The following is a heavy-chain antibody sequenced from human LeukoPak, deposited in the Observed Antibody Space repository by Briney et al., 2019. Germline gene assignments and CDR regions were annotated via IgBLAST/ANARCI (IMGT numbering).Heavy chain of an antibody. CDR2: ISAYNGNT. CDR3: ARGYYYGSGSYPPDDY. D-gene: IGHD3-10*01. Sequence: EASVKVSCKASGYTFTSYGISWVRQAPGQGLEWMGWISAYNGNTNYAQKLQGRVTMTTDTSASTAYMELSSLRSEDMAVYYCARGYYYGSGSYPPDDYWGQGTLVTVSS. J-gene: IGHJ4*02. CDR1: GYTFTSYG. V-gene: IGHV1-18*03.